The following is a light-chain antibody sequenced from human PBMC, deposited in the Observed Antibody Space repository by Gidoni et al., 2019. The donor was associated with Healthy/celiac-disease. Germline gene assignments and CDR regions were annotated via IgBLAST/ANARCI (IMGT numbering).Light chain of an antibody. CDR3: QQRSNWPGLT. V-gene: IGKV3-11*01. Sequence: ELVLTQSPATLSLSPGERATLSCMASQSVSSYLAWYQQKPGQAPRLLIYDASNRATGIPARFSGSGSGTDFSLTISSLEPEDFAVYYCQQRSNWPGLTFGGGTKVEIK. J-gene: IGKJ4*01. CDR1: QSVSSY. CDR2: DAS.